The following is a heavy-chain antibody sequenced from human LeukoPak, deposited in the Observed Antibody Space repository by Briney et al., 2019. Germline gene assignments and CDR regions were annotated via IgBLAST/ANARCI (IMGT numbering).Heavy chain of an antibody. CDR3: ARLGYYDTSTGSRPSDS. CDR2: IYHTGHT. Sequence: PSETLSLTCAVAGASISVSEYFWGWIRQPPGKGLEWMGSIYHTGHTYYNPSLKSRVTISRDTSRNNFFLKLSSVTAADTAVYYCARLGYYDTSTGSRPSDSWGQGTLVTVSS. CDR1: GASISVSEYF. D-gene: IGHD3-9*01. V-gene: IGHV4-39*02. J-gene: IGHJ4*02.